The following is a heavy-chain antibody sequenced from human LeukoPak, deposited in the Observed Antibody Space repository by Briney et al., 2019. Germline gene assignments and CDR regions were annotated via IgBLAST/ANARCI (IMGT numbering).Heavy chain of an antibody. CDR2: INHTGST. Sequence: SETLSLTCAVYGGSFSNYYWSWIRQPPGKGLEWIGEINHTGSTNYNPSLRSRVTISVDTSKNQFSLKLSSVTAAETAVYYCARGAGGSYPLDYWGQGTLVTVSS. V-gene: IGHV4-34*01. J-gene: IGHJ4*02. CDR3: ARGAGGSYPLDY. D-gene: IGHD1-26*01. CDR1: GGSFSNYY.